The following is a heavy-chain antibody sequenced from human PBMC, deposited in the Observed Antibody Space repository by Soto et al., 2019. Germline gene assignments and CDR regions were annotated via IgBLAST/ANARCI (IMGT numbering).Heavy chain of an antibody. CDR2: ISSSSSYI. J-gene: IGHJ3*02. D-gene: IGHD2-21*02. CDR1: GITFSSYS. Sequence: EVQLVESGGGLVKPGGCLRLSCAASGITFSSYSINWVRQAPGQGLEWVSSISSSSSYIYYADSVKGRFTITRDNAKNSRYLQMNSLRAEDTTVYYCTILPIVLVTRPAFDIWGQGTMVTVSS. V-gene: IGHV3-21*01. CDR3: TILPIVLVTRPAFDI.